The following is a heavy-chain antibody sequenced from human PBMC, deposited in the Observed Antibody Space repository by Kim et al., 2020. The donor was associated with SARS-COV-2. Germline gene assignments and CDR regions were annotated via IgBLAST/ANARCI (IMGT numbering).Heavy chain of an antibody. CDR1: GFTFSSYA. V-gene: IGHV3-23*01. J-gene: IGHJ6*02. CDR2: ISGSGGST. Sequence: GGSLRLSCAASGFTFSSYAMSWVRQAPGKGLEWVSAISGSGGSTYYADSVKGRFTISRDNSKNTLYLQMNSLRAEDTAVYYCVKDSQDIVVVPAALRFYYYYGMDVWGQGTTVTVSS. D-gene: IGHD2-2*01. CDR3: VKDSQDIVVVPAALRFYYYYGMDV.